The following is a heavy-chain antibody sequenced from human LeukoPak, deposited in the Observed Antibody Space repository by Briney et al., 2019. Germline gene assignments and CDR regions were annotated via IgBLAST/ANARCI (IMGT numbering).Heavy chain of an antibody. CDR2: ISSSSSTI. Sequence: GGSLRLSCAASGFTFSSYSMNWVRQAPGKGLEWVSYISSSSSTIYYADSVKGRFTISRDNSKNTLYLQMNTLRAEDTAVYYCASSIAVAGTLDYWGQGTLVTVSS. CDR1: GFTFSSYS. CDR3: ASSIAVAGTLDY. V-gene: IGHV3-48*01. D-gene: IGHD6-19*01. J-gene: IGHJ4*02.